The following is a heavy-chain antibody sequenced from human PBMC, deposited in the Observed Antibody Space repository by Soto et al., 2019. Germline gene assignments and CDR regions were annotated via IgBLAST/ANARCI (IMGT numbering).Heavy chain of an antibody. CDR3: ARDIRSRAYCGGDCYLYLQTYDY. CDR1: GFTFSSYS. V-gene: IGHV3-21*01. Sequence: EVQLVESGGGLVKPGGSLRLSCAASGFTFSSYSMNGVRHAPGKGLEWVSSISSSSSYIYYADSVKGRFTISRDNAKNSLYLQMNSLRAEDTAVYYCARDIRSRAYCGGDCYLYLQTYDYWGQGTLVTVSS. CDR2: ISSSSSYI. J-gene: IGHJ4*02. D-gene: IGHD2-21*02.